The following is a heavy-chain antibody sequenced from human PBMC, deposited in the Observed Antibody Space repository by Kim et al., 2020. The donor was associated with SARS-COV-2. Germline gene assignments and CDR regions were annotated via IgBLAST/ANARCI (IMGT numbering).Heavy chain of an antibody. CDR1: GFIFTDYY. CDR2: VSSSGAIQ. Sequence: GGSLRLSCAASGFIFTDYYMHWIRQVPGKGLEWVSFVSSSGAIQKYADSVKGRVTISRDNAKNSLYLQMNSLRAEDMAVYYCAREGKEGGGYYFDYWGQG. CDR3: AREGKEGGGYYFDY. J-gene: IGHJ4*02. D-gene: IGHD2-15*01. V-gene: IGHV3-11*01.